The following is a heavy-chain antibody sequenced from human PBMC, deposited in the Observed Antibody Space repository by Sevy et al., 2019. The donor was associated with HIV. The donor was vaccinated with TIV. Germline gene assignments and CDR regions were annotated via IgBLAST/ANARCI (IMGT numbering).Heavy chain of an antibody. CDR1: GFTFSSYA. V-gene: IGHV3-23*01. J-gene: IGHJ4*02. CDR3: AKNPSPNQLKKIYSYGDHFDY. CDR2: ISGSGGST. Sequence: GGSLRLSCAASGFTFSSYAMSWVRQAPGKGLEWVSAISGSGGSTYYADSVKGRFTISRDNSKNTLYLQMNSLRAEDTAVYYCAKNPSPNQLKKIYSYGDHFDYLGQGTLVTVSS. D-gene: IGHD5-18*01.